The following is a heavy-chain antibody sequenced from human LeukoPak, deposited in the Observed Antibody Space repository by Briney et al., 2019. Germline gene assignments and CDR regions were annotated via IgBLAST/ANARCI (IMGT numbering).Heavy chain of an antibody. V-gene: IGHV4-30-4*01. Sequence: SETLSLTCTVSGGSISSGDYYWSWIRQPPGKGLEWIGDIYYSGSTYYNPSLKSRVTISVDTSKNQFSLKLSSVTAADTAVYYYARDHYYDSSGSPRPAFDIWGQGTMVTVSS. CDR2: IYYSGST. J-gene: IGHJ3*02. CDR3: ARDHYYDSSGSPRPAFDI. CDR1: GGSISSGDYY. D-gene: IGHD3-22*01.